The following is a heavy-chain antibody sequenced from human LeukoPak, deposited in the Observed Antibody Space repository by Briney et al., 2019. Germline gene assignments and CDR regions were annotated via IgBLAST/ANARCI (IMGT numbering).Heavy chain of an antibody. J-gene: IGHJ5*02. D-gene: IGHD5-24*01. V-gene: IGHV1-18*01. CDR3: ARRMVEMATTRGDWFDP. Sequence: ASVKVSCKASGYTFTSYGISWVRQAPGQGLEWMGWISAYNGNTNYAQKLQGRVTMTTDTSTSTAYMELRSLRSDDTAVYYCARRMVEMATTRGDWFDPWGQGTLVTVSS. CDR1: GYTFTSYG. CDR2: ISAYNGNT.